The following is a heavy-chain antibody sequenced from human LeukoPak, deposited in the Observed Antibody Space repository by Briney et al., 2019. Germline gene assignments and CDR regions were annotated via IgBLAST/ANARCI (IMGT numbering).Heavy chain of an antibody. J-gene: IGHJ4*02. CDR3: AKASGIAAAGPEDFDY. CDR1: GFTFSSYG. V-gene: IGHV3-23*01. CDR2: ISGSGGST. D-gene: IGHD6-13*01. Sequence: GGSLRLSCAASGFTFSSYGMHWVRQAPGKGLEWVSAISGSGGSTYYADSVKGRFTISRDNSKNTLYLQMNSLRAEDTAVYNCAKASGIAAAGPEDFDYWGQGTLVTVSS.